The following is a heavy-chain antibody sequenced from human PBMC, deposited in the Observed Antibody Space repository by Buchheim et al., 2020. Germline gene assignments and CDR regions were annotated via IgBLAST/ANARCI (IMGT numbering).Heavy chain of an antibody. CDR3: ARGGAYYDFWSGYYASISAPNYYYYYGMDV. CDR1: GFTFSSYW. J-gene: IGHJ6*02. V-gene: IGHV3-74*02. CDR2: INSDGSST. Sequence: EVQLLESGGGLVQPGGSLRLSCAASGFTFSSYWMHWVRQAPGKGLVRVSRINSDGSSTSYADSVKGRFTISRDNAKNTLYLQMNSLRAEDTAVYYCARGGAYYDFWSGYYASISAPNYYYYYGMDVWGQGTT. D-gene: IGHD3-3*01.